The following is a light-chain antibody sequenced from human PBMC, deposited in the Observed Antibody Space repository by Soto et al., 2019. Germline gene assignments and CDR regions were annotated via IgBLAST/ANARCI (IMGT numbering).Light chain of an antibody. CDR2: DAS. CDR3: QQRSNWPWT. CDR1: QSVRAY. J-gene: IGKJ1*01. Sequence: IGLTQSPDTLSLSPGEGATRSCRASQSVRAYLAWYQQKPGQAPRLLIYDASNRATGIPARFSGRGSGTDFTLTISSLEPEDFAVYYCQQRSNWPWTFGQGTKVDIK. V-gene: IGKV3-11*01.